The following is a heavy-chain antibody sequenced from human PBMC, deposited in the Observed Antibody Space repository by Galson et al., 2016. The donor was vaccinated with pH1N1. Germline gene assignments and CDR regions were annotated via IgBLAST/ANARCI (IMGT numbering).Heavy chain of an antibody. V-gene: IGHV4-39*01. Sequence: WGWIRQAPGKGLEWIGSIYYNGYDFYNPSLKSRLAISIDTSKNQFSLHLSSVTAAETAVYYCARHGVPLSSSSFVLDSWGQGTLVTVSS. CDR2: IYYNGYD. CDR3: ARHGVPLSSSSFVLDS. J-gene: IGHJ4*02. D-gene: IGHD6-6*01.